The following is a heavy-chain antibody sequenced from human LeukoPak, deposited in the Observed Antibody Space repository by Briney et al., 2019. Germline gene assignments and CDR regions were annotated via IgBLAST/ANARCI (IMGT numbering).Heavy chain of an antibody. CDR1: GGSISGYY. CDR3: ARVPDFWSGYFFDY. D-gene: IGHD3-3*01. V-gene: IGHV4-59*01. CDR2: IYYSGST. J-gene: IGHJ4*02. Sequence: SETLSLTCTVSGGSISGYYWSWIRQPPGKGLEWIGYIYYSGSTNYNPSLKSRVTISVDTSKNQFSLKLSSVTAADTAVYYCARVPDFWSGYFFDYWGQGTLVTVSS.